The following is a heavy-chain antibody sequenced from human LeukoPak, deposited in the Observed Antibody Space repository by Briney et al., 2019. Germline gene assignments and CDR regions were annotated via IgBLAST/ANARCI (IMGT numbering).Heavy chain of an antibody. CDR2: INPDGGNT. Sequence: ASAKVSCKVSGYTLTELSMHWVRQAPGQVLEWMGLINPDGGNTNYAQNFQGRVTLTRDTSTSTVYMELSSLRSEDTAIYYCARIRDGYNDAYDIWGQGTVVTVPS. D-gene: IGHD5-24*01. J-gene: IGHJ3*02. V-gene: IGHV1-46*01. CDR1: GYTLTELS. CDR3: ARIRDGYNDAYDI.